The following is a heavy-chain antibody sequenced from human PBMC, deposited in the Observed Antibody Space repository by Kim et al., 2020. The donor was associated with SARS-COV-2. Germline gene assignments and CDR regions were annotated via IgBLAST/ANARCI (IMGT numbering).Heavy chain of an antibody. CDR1: GGSFSGYY. J-gene: IGHJ6*02. D-gene: IGHD3-3*01. V-gene: IGHV4-34*01. CDR3: ARARPVPTIFGVVIIEKKYGMDV. CDR2: INHSGST. Sequence: SETLSLTCAVYGGSFSGYYWSWIRQPPGKGLEWIGEINHSGSTNYNPSLKSRVTISVDTSKNQFSLKLSSVTAADTAVYYCARARPVPTIFGVVIIEKKYGMDVWGQGTTVTVSS.